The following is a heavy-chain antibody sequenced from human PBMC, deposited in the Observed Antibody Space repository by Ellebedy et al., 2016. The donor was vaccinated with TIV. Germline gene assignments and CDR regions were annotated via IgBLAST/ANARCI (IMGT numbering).Heavy chain of an antibody. D-gene: IGHD4-17*01. CDR2: IRQDGSEK. CDR3: ATDGSFGDYLSPTHAFVL. J-gene: IGHJ3*01. V-gene: IGHV3-7*01. Sequence: GGSLRLSCGSSGFSFRSYWMSWVRQAPGKGLEWVANIRQDGSEKFYVDSVKGRFTISRDNAKNSLYLQMSSLKAEDTAVYYCATDGSFGDYLSPTHAFVLWGQGTLVTVSS. CDR1: GFSFRSYW.